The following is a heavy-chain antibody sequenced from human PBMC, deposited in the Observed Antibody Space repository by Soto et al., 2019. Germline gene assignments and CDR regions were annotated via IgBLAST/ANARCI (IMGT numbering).Heavy chain of an antibody. CDR1: GFTLSSYA. D-gene: IGHD2-15*01. J-gene: IGHJ6*02. CDR2: IKSKTDGGTT. V-gene: IGHV3-15*01. Sequence: GGSLRLSCAASGFTLSSYAMSWVRQAPGKGLEWVGRIKSKTDGGTTDYAAPVKGRFTISRDDSKNTLYLQMNSLKTEDTAVYYCTTVPFSKGYCSGGSCYSAIWYYYYGMDVWGQGTTVNVSS. CDR3: TTVPFSKGYCSGGSCYSAIWYYYYGMDV.